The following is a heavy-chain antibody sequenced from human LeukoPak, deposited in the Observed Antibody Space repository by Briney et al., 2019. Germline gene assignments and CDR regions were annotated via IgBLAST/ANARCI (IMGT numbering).Heavy chain of an antibody. CDR1: GFSFSSEN. CDR3: AAAPRSGYYSS. D-gene: IGHD3-22*01. CDR2: ISSDGGSA. J-gene: IGHJ5*02. Sequence: GGSLRLSCAASGFSFSSENMHWVRQAPGKGLEYVSAISSDGGSAYYANSVKGRFTISRDNSRNTLYLQMGSLRAEDMAVYYCAAAPRSGYYSSWGQGTLVTVS. V-gene: IGHV3-64*01.